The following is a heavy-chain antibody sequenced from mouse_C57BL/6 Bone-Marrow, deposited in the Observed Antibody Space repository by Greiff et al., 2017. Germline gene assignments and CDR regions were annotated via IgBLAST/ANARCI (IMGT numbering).Heavy chain of an antibody. CDR3: ARHSYYSYWDFDV. CDR1: GFTFSSYT. V-gene: IGHV5-9*01. J-gene: IGHJ1*03. Sequence: EVKLMESGGGLVKPGGSLKLSCAASGFTFSSYTMSWVRQTPEKRLEWVATISGGGGNTYYPDSVKGRFTISRDNAKNTRYLQMSSLRSEDTALYYCARHSYYSYWDFDVWGTGTTVTVSS. D-gene: IGHD2-12*01. CDR2: ISGGGGNT.